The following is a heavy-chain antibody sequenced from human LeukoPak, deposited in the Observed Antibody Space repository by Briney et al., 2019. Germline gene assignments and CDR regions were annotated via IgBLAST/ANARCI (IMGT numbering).Heavy chain of an antibody. D-gene: IGHD3-22*01. V-gene: IGHV1-69*05. CDR2: IIPIFGTA. CDR1: GGTFSSYA. CDR3: ARDGAYYYDSSGYSAYYYYYMDV. Sequence: SVTVSCKASGGTFSSYAISWVRQAPGQGLEWMGGIIPIFGTANYAQKFQGRVTITTDESTSTAYMELSSLRSEDTAVYYCARDGAYYYDSSGYSAYYYYYMDVWGKGTTVTVSS. J-gene: IGHJ6*03.